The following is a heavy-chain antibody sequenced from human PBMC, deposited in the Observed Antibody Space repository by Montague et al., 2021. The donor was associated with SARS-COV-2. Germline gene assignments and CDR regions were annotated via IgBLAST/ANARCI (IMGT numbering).Heavy chain of an antibody. Sequence: CAISGDSVFSHSATSNWIRQSPSRGLECLGRTYYRSMWKSDNARXVKSRIAINPDTSKNQFSLQLSSVTPEDTALYYCVRGIEAAGSYDYWGQGTLVTVSS. CDR2: TYYRSMWKS. D-gene: IGHD6-13*01. V-gene: IGHV6-1*01. CDR3: VRGIEAAGSYDY. J-gene: IGHJ4*02. CDR1: GDSVFSHSAT.